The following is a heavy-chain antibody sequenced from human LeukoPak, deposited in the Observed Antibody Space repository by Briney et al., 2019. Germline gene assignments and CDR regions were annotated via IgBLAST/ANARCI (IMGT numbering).Heavy chain of an antibody. CDR2: VDPEDGET. V-gene: IGHV1-69-2*01. CDR3: ATDRPSDSSGYNC. Sequence: ASVKVSCKVSGYTFTDYYMHWVQQAPGKGLEWMGLVDPEDGETIYAEKFQGRVTITADTSTDTAYTEQSSLRSEDTAVYYCATDRPSDSSGYNCWGQGTLVTVSS. D-gene: IGHD3-22*01. CDR1: GYTFTDYY. J-gene: IGHJ4*02.